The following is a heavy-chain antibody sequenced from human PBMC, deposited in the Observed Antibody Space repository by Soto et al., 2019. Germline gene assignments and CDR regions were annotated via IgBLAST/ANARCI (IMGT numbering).Heavy chain of an antibody. J-gene: IGHJ4*02. V-gene: IGHV3-21*06. D-gene: IGHD2-2*01. Sequence: EVELVESGGGLVKPGGSLRLSCAASAFNFSTYSMNWVRQAPGKGLEWVSSISSRGSYIYYADSVRGRFTISRDNAKNSLYLQMDSLRGEDTAVYYCARSSRTSSQVRYFDYWGQGSLVTVSS. CDR1: AFNFSTYS. CDR2: ISSRGSYI. CDR3: ARSSRTSSQVRYFDY.